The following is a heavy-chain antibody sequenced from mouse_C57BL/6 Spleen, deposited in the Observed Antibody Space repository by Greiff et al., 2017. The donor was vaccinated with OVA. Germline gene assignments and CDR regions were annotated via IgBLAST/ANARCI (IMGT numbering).Heavy chain of an antibody. D-gene: IGHD1-1*01. CDR3: AREGIYYYGSSYGRFDY. Sequence: EVQGVESGGGLVKPGGSLKLSCAASGFTFSSYAMSWVRQTPEKRLEWVATISDGGSYTYYPDNVKGRFTISRDNAKNNLYLQMSHLKSEDTAMYYCAREGIYYYGSSYGRFDYWGQGTTLTVSS. V-gene: IGHV5-4*01. J-gene: IGHJ2*01. CDR1: GFTFSSYA. CDR2: ISDGGSYT.